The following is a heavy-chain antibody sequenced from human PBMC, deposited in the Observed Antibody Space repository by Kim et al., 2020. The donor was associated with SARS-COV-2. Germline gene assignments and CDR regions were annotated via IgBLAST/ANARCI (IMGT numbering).Heavy chain of an antibody. J-gene: IGHJ4*02. CDR2: IVVGSGNT. Sequence: SVKVSCKASGFTFTSSAVQWVRQARGQRLESIGWIVVGSGNTNYAQKFQERVTITRDMSTSTAYMELSSLRSEDTAVYYCAAPRGYSYGYPFDYWGQGTLVTVSS. CDR1: GFTFTSSA. D-gene: IGHD5-18*01. CDR3: AAPRGYSYGYPFDY. V-gene: IGHV1-58*01.